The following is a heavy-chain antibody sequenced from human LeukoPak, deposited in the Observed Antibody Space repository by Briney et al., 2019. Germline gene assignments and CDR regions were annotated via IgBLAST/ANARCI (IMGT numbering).Heavy chain of an antibody. Sequence: SGPALVKPTQTLTLTSTFSGGSLRTSGMCVSWIRQPPGKALEWLARIDWDDDKYYSTSLKTRLTISKDTSKNQVVLTMINMDRWERETYYYEKNGPYYYDSNGYPDNWGQRTGVTVSS. V-gene: IGHV2-70*11. CDR3: EKNGPYYYDSNGYPDN. CDR1: GGSLRTSGMC. D-gene: IGHD3-22*01. J-gene: IGHJ4*02. CDR2: IDWDDDK.